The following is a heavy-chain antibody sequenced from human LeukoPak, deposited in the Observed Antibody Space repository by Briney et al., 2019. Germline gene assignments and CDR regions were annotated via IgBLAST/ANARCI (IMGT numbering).Heavy chain of an antibody. V-gene: IGHV3-30*18. CDR1: GFTFSSYS. Sequence: GGSLRLSCASSGFTFSSYSMNWVRQAPGKGLEWVAVISHDGSNQYYADSVKGRFTISRDNSKNRLYLQMNSLRAEDTAFYYCAKDHAQWLVGNYHGMDVWGQGTTVTVSS. D-gene: IGHD6-19*01. CDR3: AKDHAQWLVGNYHGMDV. J-gene: IGHJ6*02. CDR2: ISHDGSNQ.